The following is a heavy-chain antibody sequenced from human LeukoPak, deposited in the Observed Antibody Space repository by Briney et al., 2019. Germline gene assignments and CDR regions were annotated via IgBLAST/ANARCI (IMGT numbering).Heavy chain of an antibody. V-gene: IGHV4-61*08. D-gene: IGHD3-22*01. CDR1: GGSISSGGYS. CDR3: ARDRYYYDSSGPESQGFDP. J-gene: IGHJ5*02. Sequence: SETLSLTCTVSGGSISSGGYSWSWIRQHPGKGLEWIGYIYYSGSTYYNPSLKSRVTISVDTSKNQFSLKLSSVTAADTAVYYCARDRYYYDSSGPESQGFDPWGQGTLVTVSS. CDR2: IYYSGST.